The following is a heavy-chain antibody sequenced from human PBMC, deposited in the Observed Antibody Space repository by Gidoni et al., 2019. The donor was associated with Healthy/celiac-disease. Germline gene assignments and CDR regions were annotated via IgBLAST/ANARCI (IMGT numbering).Heavy chain of an antibody. CDR1: GYTLTELS. D-gene: IGHD3-3*01. J-gene: IGHJ4*02. V-gene: IGHV1-24*01. CDR2: FDPEDGET. Sequence: QVQLVQSGAEVKKPGASVQVSCKVSGYTLTELSMHWVRQAPGKGLEWMGGFDPEDGETIYAQKFQGRVTMTEDTSTDTAYMELSSLRSEDTAVYYCATGHGFLEWLSKAPFDYWGQGTLVTVSS. CDR3: ATGHGFLEWLSKAPFDY.